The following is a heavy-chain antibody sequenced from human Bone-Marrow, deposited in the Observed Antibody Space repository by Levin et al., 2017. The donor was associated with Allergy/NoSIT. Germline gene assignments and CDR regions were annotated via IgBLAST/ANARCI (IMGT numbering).Heavy chain of an antibody. CDR1: GFTFSAFG. Sequence: GESLKISCAASGFTFSAFGMHWVRQAPGRGLEWVAVISYDGGHKFYADSVKGRFTISRDNSKNTHYLQMNSLRDEDTAVYYCTRDRGEWGQFYFDYWGQGILVTVSS. CDR2: ISYDGGHK. D-gene: IGHD1-26*01. J-gene: IGHJ4*02. CDR3: TRDRGEWGQFYFDY. V-gene: IGHV3-33*01.